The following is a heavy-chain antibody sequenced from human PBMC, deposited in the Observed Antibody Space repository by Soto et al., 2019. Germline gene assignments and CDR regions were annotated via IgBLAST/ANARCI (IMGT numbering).Heavy chain of an antibody. CDR3: ASSSGYCTNGVCKSPDY. J-gene: IGHJ4*02. V-gene: IGHV1-18*01. CDR1: GYTFTSYD. Sequence: APVKVSCKASGYTFTSYDISWVRQAPGQGLEWMGWISAYNGNTNYAQKLQGRVTMTTDTSTSTAYMELRSLRSDDTAVYYCASSSGYCTNGVCKSPDYWGQGTLVTVS. CDR2: ISAYNGNT. D-gene: IGHD2-8*01.